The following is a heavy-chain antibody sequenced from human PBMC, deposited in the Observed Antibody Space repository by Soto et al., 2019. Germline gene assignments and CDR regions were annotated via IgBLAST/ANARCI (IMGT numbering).Heavy chain of an antibody. Sequence: PSETLSLTCTVSGGSISSGGYYWSWIRQHPGKGLEWIGYIYYSGSTYYNPSLKSRVTISVDTSKNQFSLKLSSVTAADTAVYYCARGFMVRRVLSGWGQGTLVTVSS. CDR2: IYYSGST. CDR1: GGSISSGGYY. CDR3: ARGFMVRRVLSG. V-gene: IGHV4-31*03. D-gene: IGHD3-10*01. J-gene: IGHJ4*02.